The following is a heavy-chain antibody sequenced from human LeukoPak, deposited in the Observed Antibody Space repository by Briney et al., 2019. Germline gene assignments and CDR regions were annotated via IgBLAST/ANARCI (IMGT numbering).Heavy chain of an antibody. Sequence: PGGSLRLSCAASGFTFDDYGMSWVRQAPGKGLERVSGINWNGGSTGYADSVKGRFTISRDNAKNSLYLQMNSLRAEDTALYYCARVGTAMGYYYYYMDVWGKGTTVTVSS. D-gene: IGHD5-18*01. CDR1: GFTFDDYG. J-gene: IGHJ6*03. CDR2: INWNGGST. CDR3: ARVGTAMGYYYYYMDV. V-gene: IGHV3-20*04.